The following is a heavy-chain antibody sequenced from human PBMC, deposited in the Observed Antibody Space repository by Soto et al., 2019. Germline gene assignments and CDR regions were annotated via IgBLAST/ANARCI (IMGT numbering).Heavy chain of an antibody. CDR1: GYSFTTYG. CDR3: AREGPAPYYYYGMDV. J-gene: IGHJ6*02. CDR2: ISGYNGNT. Sequence: QVQLVQSRGEVKKPGASVKVSCKTSGYSFTTYGFSWVPQAPGQGLEWMGWISGYNGNTNYAQKFQGRVTMTTDTSTSTAYMELRSLRSDDTAVYYCAREGPAPYYYYGMDVWGQGSTVTVSS. V-gene: IGHV1-18*01.